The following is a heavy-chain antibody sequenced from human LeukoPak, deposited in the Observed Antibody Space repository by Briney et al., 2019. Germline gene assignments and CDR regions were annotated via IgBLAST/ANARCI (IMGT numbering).Heavy chain of an antibody. CDR3: ATDFNKGFHP. V-gene: IGHV3-48*04. CDR1: RFIFSNYN. Sequence: GGSLSHSCAASRFIFSNYNMNWLRQAPGKELEWVSYISSSSGIIYYADSVKGRFTISRDNAKNSLYLQMDSRRVEDTAVYYCATDFNKGFHPWAQGTLVTVSS. J-gene: IGHJ5*02. D-gene: IGHD1/OR15-1a*01. CDR2: ISSSSGII.